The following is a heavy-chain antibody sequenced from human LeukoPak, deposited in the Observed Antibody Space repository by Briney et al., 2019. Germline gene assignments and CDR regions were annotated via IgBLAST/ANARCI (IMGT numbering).Heavy chain of an antibody. J-gene: IGHJ5*02. CDR3: TKASLAFGTKYFDP. CDR2: MNPKSGNA. D-gene: IGHD3-10*01. Sequence: ASVTVSCKPSGYSFTNYGISWVRQAPGQGLEGMGWMNPKSGNAGYGQKFQGIVTMPRVTSITTAYMELRSLRSDDTAVYYCTKASLAFGTKYFDPWGQGTLVTVPS. V-gene: IGHV1-8*02. CDR1: GYSFTNYG.